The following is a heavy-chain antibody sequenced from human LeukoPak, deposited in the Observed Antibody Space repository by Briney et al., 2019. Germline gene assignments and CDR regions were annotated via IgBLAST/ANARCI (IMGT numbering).Heavy chain of an antibody. CDR3: ARDTGVAVAAASFDY. J-gene: IGHJ4*02. CDR2: ISGSSNSI. Sequence: WGSLRLSCVGSGFSFSSYTMNWVRQAPGKGLEWVSSISGSSNSIHYIDSVEGRFTITRDNAKNSLYLQMNSLRPEDTAMYYCARDTGVAVAAASFDYWGQGTLVTASP. D-gene: IGHD2-21*01. V-gene: IGHV3-21*01. CDR1: GFSFSSYT.